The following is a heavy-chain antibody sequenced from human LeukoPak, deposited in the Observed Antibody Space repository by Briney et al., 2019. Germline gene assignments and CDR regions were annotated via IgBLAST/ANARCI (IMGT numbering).Heavy chain of an antibody. V-gene: IGHV4-34*01. D-gene: IGHD3-16*02. CDR3: SRRTRLGELSLSTYFDY. CDR2: INHSGST. Sequence: SETLSLTCAVYGGSFSGYYRSWIRQPPGKGLEWIGEINHSGSTNYNPSLKSRVTISVDTSKNQFSLKLSSVTAADTAVYYCSRRTRLGELSLSTYFDYWGQGTLVTVSS. J-gene: IGHJ4*02. CDR1: GGSFSGYY.